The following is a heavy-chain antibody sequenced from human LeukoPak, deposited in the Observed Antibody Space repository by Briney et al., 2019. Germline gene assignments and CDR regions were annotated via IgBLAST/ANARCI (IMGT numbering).Heavy chain of an antibody. D-gene: IGHD2-8*01. CDR1: GGTFSSYA. V-gene: IGHV1-69*13. Sequence: SVKVSFKASGGTFSSYAISWARQAPGQGLEWMGGIIPIFGTANYAQKFQGRVTITADESTSTAYMELSSLRSEDTAVYYCARAAGFPWYWFDPWGQGTLVTVSS. CDR2: IIPIFGTA. CDR3: ARAAGFPWYWFDP. J-gene: IGHJ5*02.